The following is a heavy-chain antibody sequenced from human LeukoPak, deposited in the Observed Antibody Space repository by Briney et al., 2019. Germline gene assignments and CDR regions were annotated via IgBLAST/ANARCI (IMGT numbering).Heavy chain of an antibody. CDR3: ARDLQYLLLMGEIDY. V-gene: IGHV3-23*01. CDR2: IFGSGDTT. D-gene: IGHD2-2*01. J-gene: IGHJ4*02. CDR1: GFPFSSYA. Sequence: GGSLRLSCAASGFPFSSYAMNWVRQAPGKGLEWVSIIFGSGDTTYYADSVKGRFTISRDNSKNTLYLQMHSLRADDTAVYYCARDLQYLLLMGEIDYWGQGTLVTVSS.